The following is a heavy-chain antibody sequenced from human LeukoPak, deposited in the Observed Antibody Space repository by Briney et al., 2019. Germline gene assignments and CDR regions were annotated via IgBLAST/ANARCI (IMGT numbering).Heavy chain of an antibody. CDR3: AKAPGYSDYYGMDV. CDR1: GFTFSSYG. Sequence: PGGSLRLSCAASGFTFSSYGMHWVRQAPGKGLEWVAVISYDGSNEYYADSVKGRFTISRDNSKNTLYLQMNSLRAEDTAVYYCAKAPGYSDYYGMDVWGKGTTVTVSS. V-gene: IGHV3-30*18. CDR2: ISYDGSNE. D-gene: IGHD3-10*01. J-gene: IGHJ6*04.